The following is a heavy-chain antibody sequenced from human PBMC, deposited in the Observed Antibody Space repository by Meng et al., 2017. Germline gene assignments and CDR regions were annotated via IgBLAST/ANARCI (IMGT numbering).Heavy chain of an antibody. D-gene: IGHD3-9*01. J-gene: IGHJ6*02. CDR2: IIPIFGTA. CDR3: ARAYYDIVTGSPYYFYYGMNV. V-gene: IGHV1-69*13. CDR1: GGTFSSYA. Sequence: SVTVSCKASGGTFSSYAISWVRQAPGQGLEWMGGIIPIFGTANYAQKFQGRVTITAEEPTSTAYMELSSLRSEDTAVYYWARAYYDIVTGSPYYFYYGMNVWARGPT.